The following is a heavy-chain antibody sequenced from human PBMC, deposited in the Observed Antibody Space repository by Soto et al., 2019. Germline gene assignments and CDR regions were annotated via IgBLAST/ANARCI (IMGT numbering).Heavy chain of an antibody. V-gene: IGHV4-39*01. Sequence: RCSVAWGSSGDSAYCRGMTSHPPGKGLEWIGSIYYSGRTYYNPSFKSRVTISIDTSKNQFSLKLSSVTATDTAVYYCARQRTTGVTRAYFAYWGHGALVLVSS. CDR2: IYYSGRT. D-gene: IGHD2-2*01. CDR3: ARQRTTGVTRAYFAY. J-gene: IGHJ4*01. CDR1: WGSSGDSAYC.